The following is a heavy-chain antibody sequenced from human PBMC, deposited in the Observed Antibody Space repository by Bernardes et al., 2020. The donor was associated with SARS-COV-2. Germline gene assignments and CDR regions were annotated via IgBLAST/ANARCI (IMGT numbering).Heavy chain of an antibody. V-gene: IGHV3-72*01. J-gene: IGHJ4*02. CDR1: GFSFSDFY. CDR2: IRHKAKSYTT. Sequence: GSLRLSCAASGFSFSDFYMDWVRQAPGKGLQWVARIRHKAKSYTTEYAASVKGRFTISRDDSKNALYLQMDSLRPEDTALYYCTGLFGGGYWGQGTLVTVSS. D-gene: IGHD3-10*01. CDR3: TGLFGGGY.